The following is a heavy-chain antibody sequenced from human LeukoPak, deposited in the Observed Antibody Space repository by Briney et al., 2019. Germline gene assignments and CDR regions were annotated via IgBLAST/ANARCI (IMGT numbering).Heavy chain of an antibody. J-gene: IGHJ4*02. V-gene: IGHV1-46*02. D-gene: IGHD3-22*01. Sequence: ASVKVSCEASGYTFNNHYMHWVRQAPGQGLEWMGIINPGGGGTTYAQKFQGRVTMTRDMSTSTVYMELSNLRSEDTAVYYCARDMSRGLYYDSSYFDYWGQGTLVTVSS. CDR1: GYTFNNHY. CDR3: ARDMSRGLYYDSSYFDY. CDR2: INPGGGGT.